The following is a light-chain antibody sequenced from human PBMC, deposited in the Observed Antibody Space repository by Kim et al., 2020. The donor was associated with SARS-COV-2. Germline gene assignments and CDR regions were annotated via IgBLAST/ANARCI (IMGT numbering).Light chain of an antibody. V-gene: IGLV2-8*01. J-gene: IGLJ2*01. CDR3: SSYAGSNNHVV. Sequence: SVTINCTGTSSDVGGYNYVSWYQQHPGKAPKLMIYEVSKRPSGVPDRFSGSKSGNTASLTVSGLQAEDEADYYCSSYAGSNNHVVFGGGTQLTVL. CDR2: EVS. CDR1: SSDVGGYNY.